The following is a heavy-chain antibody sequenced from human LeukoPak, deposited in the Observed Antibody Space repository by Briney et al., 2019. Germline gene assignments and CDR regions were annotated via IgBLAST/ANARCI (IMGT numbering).Heavy chain of an antibody. D-gene: IGHD3-3*01. CDR1: GGSISSSSYY. V-gene: IGHV4-39*02. CDR2: IYYSGST. J-gene: IGHJ4*02. CDR3: ASGQYYDLWSGYYVD. Sequence: SETLSLTCTVSGGSISSSSYYWGWIRQPPGKGLEWIGSIYYSGSTYYNPSLKSRVTISVDTSKNHFSLKLSSVTAADTAVYYYASGQYYDLWSGYYVDWGQGTLVTVSA.